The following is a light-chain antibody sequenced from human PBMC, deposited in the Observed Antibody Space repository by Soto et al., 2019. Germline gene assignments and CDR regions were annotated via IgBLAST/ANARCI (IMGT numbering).Light chain of an antibody. Sequence: DIVLTQSPGTLSLSPGERATVSCRASQSVSSNYLAWYQQKPGQAPRLLIDGASSRATGIPDRFSGSGSGTEFTLTVSSLQSEDFAVYYCQQYNNWPPITFGQGRLLEIK. CDR1: QSVSSN. V-gene: IGKV3D-15*01. CDR2: GAS. J-gene: IGKJ5*01. CDR3: QQYNNWPPIT.